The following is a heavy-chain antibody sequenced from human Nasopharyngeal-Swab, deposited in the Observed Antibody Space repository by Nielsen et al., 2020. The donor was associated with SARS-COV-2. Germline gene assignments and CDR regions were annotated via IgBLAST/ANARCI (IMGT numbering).Heavy chain of an antibody. CDR2: ISGSGGST. J-gene: IGHJ4*02. D-gene: IGHD6-19*01. Sequence: GESLKISCAASGFTFSSYAMSWVRQAPGKGLEWVSAISGSGGSTYYADSVKGRFTISRDNSKNTLYLQMNSLRAEDTAVYYCAKDSGSGWYSIFDSWGQGTLVTVSS. CDR3: AKDSGSGWYSIFDS. CDR1: GFTFSSYA. V-gene: IGHV3-23*01.